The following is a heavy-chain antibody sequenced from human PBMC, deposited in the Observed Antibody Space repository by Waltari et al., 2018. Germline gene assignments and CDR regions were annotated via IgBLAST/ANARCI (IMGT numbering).Heavy chain of an antibody. CDR3: ARADDGSQDAFHI. J-gene: IGHJ3*02. V-gene: IGHV4-4*07. Sequence: QVQLQESGPGLVKASETLSLTCTVSGGPLSNCCWSWLRQPAGKGLEWIGRIYNTGTTKYNPSLKGRVIMTVDTSKNQFSLNVTSVTAADTAVYYCARADDGSQDAFHIWGQGTMVTVSS. CDR2: IYNTGTT. CDR1: GGPLSNCC. D-gene: IGHD3-22*01.